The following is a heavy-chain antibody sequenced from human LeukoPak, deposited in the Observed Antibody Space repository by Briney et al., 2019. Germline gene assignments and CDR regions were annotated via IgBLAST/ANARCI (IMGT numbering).Heavy chain of an antibody. J-gene: IGHJ6*02. CDR1: GFPFSSYA. V-gene: IGHV3-23*01. Sequence: PGGSLRLSCAASGFPFSSYAMSWVRQAPGKGLEWVSAISGGGGSTYYADSVKGWFAIARDNSKNTLYLQMNSLRAEDTGVYYCLLGSCYAEGYYYGMDVWGQGTTVTVSS. CDR3: LLGSCYAEGYYYGMDV. D-gene: IGHD2-2*01. CDR2: ISGGGGST.